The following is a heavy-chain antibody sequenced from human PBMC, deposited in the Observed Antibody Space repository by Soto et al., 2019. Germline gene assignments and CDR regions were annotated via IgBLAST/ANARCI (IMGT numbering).Heavy chain of an antibody. Sequence: GGSLRLSCAASGFTFSSYAMSWVRQAPGKGLEWVSAISGSGGSTYYADSVKGRFTISRDNSKNTLYLQMNSLRAEDTAVYYCAKDPLGSYYNVGGIGPFDYWGQGTLVTVSS. V-gene: IGHV3-23*01. CDR2: ISGSGGST. CDR3: AKDPLGSYYNVGGIGPFDY. D-gene: IGHD3-10*01. CDR1: GFTFSSYA. J-gene: IGHJ4*02.